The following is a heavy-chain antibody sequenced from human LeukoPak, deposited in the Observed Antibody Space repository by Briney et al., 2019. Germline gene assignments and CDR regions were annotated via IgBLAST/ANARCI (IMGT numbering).Heavy chain of an antibody. Sequence: GGSLRLSCAASGFTFSSYSMNWVRQAPGKGLEWVSSISSSSSYLYYADSVKGRFTISRDNAKNSLYLQMNSLRAEDAAVYYCATLSGAGNYGPLGVSWGQGTLVTVSS. V-gene: IGHV3-21*01. CDR1: GFTFSSYS. J-gene: IGHJ5*02. CDR3: ATLSGAGNYGPLGVS. D-gene: IGHD1-7*01. CDR2: ISSSSSYL.